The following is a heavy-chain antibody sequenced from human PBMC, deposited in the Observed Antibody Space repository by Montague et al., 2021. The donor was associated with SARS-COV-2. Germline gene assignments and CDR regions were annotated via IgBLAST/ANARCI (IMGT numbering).Heavy chain of an antibody. J-gene: IGHJ2*01. CDR2: FDHSGDT. D-gene: IGHD3-16*01. V-gene: IGHV4-59*11. CDR3: AREFLIELWQTNWYFDL. Sequence: SETLSLTCSVSGGSISGHYWSWIRQPPGKGLEWIGNFDHSGDTKYNPSLKSRATISVDTSKSQFALRLSSVTAADTAVYYCAREFLIELWQTNWYFDLWGRGTLVTVSS. CDR1: GGSISGHY.